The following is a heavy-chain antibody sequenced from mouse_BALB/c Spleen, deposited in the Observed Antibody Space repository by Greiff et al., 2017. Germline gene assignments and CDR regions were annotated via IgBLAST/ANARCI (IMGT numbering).Heavy chain of an antibody. CDR2: ISNLAYSI. V-gene: IGHV5-15*02. CDR3: ARAGYYGSNGFAY. D-gene: IGHD1-1*01. CDR1: GFTFSDYG. Sequence: EVKLMESGGGLVQPGGSRKLSCAASGFTFSDYGMAWVRQAPGKGPEWVAFISNLAYSIYYADTVTGRFTISRENAKNTLYLEMSSLRSEDTAMYYCARAGYYGSNGFAYWGQGTLVTVSA. J-gene: IGHJ3*01.